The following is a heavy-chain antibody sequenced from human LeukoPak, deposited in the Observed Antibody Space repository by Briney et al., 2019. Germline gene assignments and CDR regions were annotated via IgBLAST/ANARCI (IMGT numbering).Heavy chain of an antibody. V-gene: IGHV1-69*04. CDR2: IIPILGIA. J-gene: IGHJ3*02. D-gene: IGHD1-14*01. CDR3: ARVPEPASWLNVIDI. CDR1: GSTFSSYA. Sequence: SVKVSCKASGSTFSSYAISWVRQAPGQGLEWMGRIIPILGIANYAQKFQGRVTITADKSTSTAYMELSSLRSEDAAVYYCARVPEPASWLNVIDIWGQGTMVTVSS.